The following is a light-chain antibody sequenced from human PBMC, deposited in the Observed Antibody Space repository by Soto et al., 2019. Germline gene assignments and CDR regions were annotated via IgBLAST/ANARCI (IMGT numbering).Light chain of an antibody. CDR2: DAS. J-gene: IGKJ1*01. Sequence: EIVMTQSPATLSVSPGVRATLSCRATENLRTFLAWYQQKAGQAPRLLIYDASNRATGIPDRFSGSGSGTDFTLTISSLQSEDFAVYYCQQYNNWPWTFGQGTKVDIK. V-gene: IGKV3D-15*01. CDR3: QQYNNWPWT. CDR1: ENLRTF.